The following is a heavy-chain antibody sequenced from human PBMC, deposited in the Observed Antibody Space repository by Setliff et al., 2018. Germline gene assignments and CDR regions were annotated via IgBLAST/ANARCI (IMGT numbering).Heavy chain of an antibody. CDR1: GYRFTSQW. CDR3: ARRGYGGYIYGSFDS. D-gene: IGHD5-18*01. CDR2: IYPADPDT. J-gene: IGHJ5*01. Sequence: GESLKISCKASGYRFTSQWIAWVRQTPGRGLEWMGIIYPADPDTTYSPSFQGQVTISVDESLSTAYLQWSSLKASDSGKYYCARRGYGGYIYGSFDSWGQGTLVTVSS. V-gene: IGHV5-51*01.